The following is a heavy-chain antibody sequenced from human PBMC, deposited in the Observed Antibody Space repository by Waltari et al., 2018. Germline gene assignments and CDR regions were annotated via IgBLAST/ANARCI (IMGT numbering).Heavy chain of an antibody. D-gene: IGHD2-15*01. V-gene: IGHV4-4*02. J-gene: IGHJ4*02. CDR1: GDSMNNNW. Sequence: QLHLQGSGPGLVKPTGPLYPICAVSGDSMNNNWWRWVRQSPGKGLEWIGQVLGSGRTNYNPSFASRVTISLDTSTYQFALKMTSATAADTALYYCARDRGRGLYLDTWGQGILVTVSP. CDR3: ARDRGRGLYLDT. CDR2: VLGSGRT.